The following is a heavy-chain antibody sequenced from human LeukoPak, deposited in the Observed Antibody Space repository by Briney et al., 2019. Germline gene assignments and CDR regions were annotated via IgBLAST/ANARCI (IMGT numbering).Heavy chain of an antibody. CDR3: ARVKRIQLWSYYFDY. CDR2: IYYSGST. Sequence: SETLSLTCTVSGGSISSSSYYWGWIRQPPGKGLEWIGSIYYSGSTYYNPSLKSRVTISVDTSKNQFSLKLSSVTAADTAVYYCARVKRIQLWSYYFDYWGQGTLVTVSS. D-gene: IGHD5-18*01. J-gene: IGHJ4*02. CDR1: GGSISSSSYY. V-gene: IGHV4-39*07.